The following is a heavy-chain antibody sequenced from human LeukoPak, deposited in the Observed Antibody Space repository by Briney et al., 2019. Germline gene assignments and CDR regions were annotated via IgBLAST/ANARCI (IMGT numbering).Heavy chain of an antibody. V-gene: IGHV5-51*01. Sequence: RGESLKISCKGSGYSFTNYWIGWVRQMPGKGLEWMGIIYPGDSDTRYSPSFQGQVTISADKSISTAYLQWGSLKASDTAMYYCARSQGYCSGGSCLQGDWFDPWGLGTLVTVSS. CDR2: IYPGDSDT. D-gene: IGHD2-15*01. J-gene: IGHJ5*02. CDR1: GYSFTNYW. CDR3: ARSQGYCSGGSCLQGDWFDP.